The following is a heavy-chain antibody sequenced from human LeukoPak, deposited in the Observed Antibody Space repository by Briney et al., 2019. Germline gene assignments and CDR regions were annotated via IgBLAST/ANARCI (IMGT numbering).Heavy chain of an antibody. CDR1: GYTFTVYY. J-gene: IGHJ4*02. D-gene: IGHD4-17*01. V-gene: IGHV7-4-1*02. Sequence: ASVKVSCKASGYTFTVYYMHWVRQAPGQGLEWMGWINTNTGNPTYAQGFTGRFVFSLDTSVSTAYLQISSLKAEDTAVYYCARIRGPHTYDLYGDYDSYWGQGTLVTVSS. CDR2: INTNTGNP. CDR3: ARIRGPHTYDLYGDYDSY.